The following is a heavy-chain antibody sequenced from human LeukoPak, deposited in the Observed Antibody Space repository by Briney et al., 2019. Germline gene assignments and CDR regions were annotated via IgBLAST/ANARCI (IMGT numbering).Heavy chain of an antibody. CDR3: ARDRDWGCSYCSY. J-gene: IGHJ4*02. CDR2: ICFDGSNK. CDR1: GFTFSSYG. D-gene: IGHD7-27*01. Sequence: GSSLRLSCAASGFTFSSYGMHWVRQAPGKGLEWVAVICFDGSNKYYGASVKGRLTISRDNSKSTLYLQMNCLRAEDTGVYYCARDRDWGCSYCSYWGQGTLVTVSS. V-gene: IGHV3-33*01.